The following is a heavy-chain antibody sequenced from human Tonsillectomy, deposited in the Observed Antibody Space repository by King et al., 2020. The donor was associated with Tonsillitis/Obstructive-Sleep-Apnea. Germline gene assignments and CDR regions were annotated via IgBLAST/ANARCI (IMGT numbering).Heavy chain of an antibody. CDR3: ARGPTVTTFYYYYYYMDV. J-gene: IGHJ6*03. CDR2: INPNSGGT. Sequence: QLVQSGAEVKKPGASVKVSCEASGYTFTGYYMHWVRQAPGQGLEWMGWINPNSGGTNYAQKFQGWVTMTRDTSISTAYMELSRLRSDDTAVYYCARGPTVTTFYYYYYYMDVWGKGTTVTVSS. V-gene: IGHV1-2*04. CDR1: GYTFTGYY. D-gene: IGHD4-11*01.